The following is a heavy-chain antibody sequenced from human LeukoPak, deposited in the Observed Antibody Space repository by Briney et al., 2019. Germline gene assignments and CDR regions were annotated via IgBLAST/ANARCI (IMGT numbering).Heavy chain of an antibody. D-gene: IGHD1-26*01. V-gene: IGHV4-59*01. CDR1: GGSISGYY. CDR2: GST. J-gene: IGHJ4*02. Sequence: SETLSLTCTVSGGSISGYYWSWIRQPPGKGLEWIGGSTNYNPSLKSRVTISVDMSKSQFSLRLSSVTAADTAVYYCARSYSGSYPNFDYWGQGTLVTVSS. CDR3: ARSYSGSYPNFDY.